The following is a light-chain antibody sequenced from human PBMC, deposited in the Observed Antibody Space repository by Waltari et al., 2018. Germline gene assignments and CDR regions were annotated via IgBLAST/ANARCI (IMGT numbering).Light chain of an antibody. CDR2: SSN. Sequence: QSVLTQPPSASGTPRPRVPISCSGTSSNLRSNTVDCYQQLPGTAPKFLIYSSNYRPSGVPDRFSGSKSGTSASLDISGLQSEDEADYYCAAWDDSLNGWVFGGGTKVTVL. V-gene: IGLV1-44*01. CDR1: SSNLRSNT. J-gene: IGLJ3*02. CDR3: AAWDDSLNGWV.